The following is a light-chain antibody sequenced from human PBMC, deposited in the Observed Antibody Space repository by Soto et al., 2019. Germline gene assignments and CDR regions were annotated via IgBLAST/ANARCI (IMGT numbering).Light chain of an antibody. Sequence: EIVMTQSPXTXXVSPXXXXXXXXXXXXXXSSNLAWYQQKPGQAPRLLIYGASTRATGIPARFSGSGSGTEFTLTISSLQSEDFAVYYCQQYNNWPPWTFGQGTKVEIK. V-gene: IGKV3-15*01. J-gene: IGKJ1*01. CDR3: QQYNNWPPWT. CDR2: GAS. CDR1: XXXSSN.